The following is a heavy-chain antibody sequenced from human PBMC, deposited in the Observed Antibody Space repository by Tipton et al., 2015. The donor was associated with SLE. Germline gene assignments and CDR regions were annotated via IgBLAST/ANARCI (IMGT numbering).Heavy chain of an antibody. CDR1: GFTFSSYG. CDR3: AKSSGVYTYAAEYFQH. D-gene: IGHD5-18*01. CDR2: IRYDRSNK. Sequence: SLRLSCAASGFTFSSYGMHWVRQAPGKGLEWVAFIRYDRSNKYYADSVKGRFTISRDNSKNTLYLQMNSLRAEDTAVYYCAKSSGVYTYAAEYFQHWGQGTLVTVSS. V-gene: IGHV3-30*02. J-gene: IGHJ1*01.